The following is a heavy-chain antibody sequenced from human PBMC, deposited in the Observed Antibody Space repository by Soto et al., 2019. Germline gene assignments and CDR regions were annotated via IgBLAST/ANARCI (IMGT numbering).Heavy chain of an antibody. J-gene: IGHJ3*02. Sequence: QVQLQESEAGLVKASQTLSLTCTVSGGSVSSGAYYWTWIRQRPGKGLEWIGYIYYSGSTYYSPSLKSRLSISLDTSKNQFSLRLSSVTAADTAMYYCARARLRAVYAFDIWGQGTMVTVSS. CDR2: IYYSGST. V-gene: IGHV4-31*03. CDR1: GGSVSSGAYY. CDR3: ARARLRAVYAFDI. D-gene: IGHD5-12*01.